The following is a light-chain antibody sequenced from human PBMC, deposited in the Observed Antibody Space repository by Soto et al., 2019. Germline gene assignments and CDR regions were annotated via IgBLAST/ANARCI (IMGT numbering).Light chain of an antibody. CDR3: QQYNSYSPT. Sequence: IQMTQSPSTLSASVGDRVTITCRASQSISTWLAWYQQKPGKAPKVLIYDASSLESGVPSRFSGSGSGTEFTLTISSLQPDDFATYFCQQYNSYSPTFGQGTKVDIK. V-gene: IGKV1-5*01. CDR1: QSISTW. J-gene: IGKJ1*01. CDR2: DAS.